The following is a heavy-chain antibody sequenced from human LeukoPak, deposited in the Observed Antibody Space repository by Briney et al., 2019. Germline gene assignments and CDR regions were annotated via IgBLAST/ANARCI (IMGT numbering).Heavy chain of an antibody. CDR3: AREGQVAGAWHVFDV. V-gene: IGHV4-59*01. J-gene: IGHJ3*01. CDR2: VFHTGST. CDR1: GASMRTYY. D-gene: IGHD6-19*01. Sequence: SETLSLTCIVSGASMRTYYWSWIRHPPGKELEWIGYVFHTGSTYYNPSLKGRVTMSLDTSRNQVSLKLTSVTAADTAFYYCAREGQVAGAWHVFDVWGQGTMVTVSS.